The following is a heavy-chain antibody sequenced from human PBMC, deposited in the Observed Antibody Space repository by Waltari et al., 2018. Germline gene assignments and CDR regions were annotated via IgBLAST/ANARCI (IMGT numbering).Heavy chain of an antibody. V-gene: IGHV3-7*01. CDR1: GFTFSSYW. CDR2: IKQDGSEK. Sequence: EVQLVESGGGLVQPGGSLRLSCAASGFTFSSYWMSWVRQAPGKGLEWVANIKQDGSEKYYVDSVKGRFTISRDNAKNSLYLRMNSLRAEDTAVYYCARAEYYCSSTSCHDGFDYWGQGTLVTVSS. D-gene: IGHD2-2*01. J-gene: IGHJ4*02. CDR3: ARAEYYCSSTSCHDGFDY.